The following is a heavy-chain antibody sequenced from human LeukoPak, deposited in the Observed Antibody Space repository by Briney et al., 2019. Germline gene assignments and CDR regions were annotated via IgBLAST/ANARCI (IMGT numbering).Heavy chain of an antibody. Sequence: ASVKVSCKASRYTFTGYYMHWVRQAPGQGLEWMGWINPNSGGTNYAQRFQGRVTMTRDTSISTAYMELSRLRSDDTAVYYCARGGSFDTAYCGDDCYPDDAFDIWGQGTMVTVSS. CDR1: RYTFTGYY. D-gene: IGHD2-21*01. CDR3: ARGGSFDTAYCGDDCYPDDAFDI. J-gene: IGHJ3*02. CDR2: INPNSGGT. V-gene: IGHV1-2*02.